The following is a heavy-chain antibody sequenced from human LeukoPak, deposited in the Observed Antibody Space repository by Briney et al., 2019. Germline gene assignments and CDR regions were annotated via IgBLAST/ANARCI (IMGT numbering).Heavy chain of an antibody. V-gene: IGHV4-34*01. CDR1: GESLNDYY. D-gene: IGHD6-13*01. Sequence: SETLSLTCGVHGESLNDYYWSWIRQSPGKGLEWIGEITHNGSTTFNPSLESRLTISVDTSKNQFSLKLSSVTAADTAVYYCARENSNSWYLDYWGQGTLVTVSS. CDR3: ARENSNSWYLDY. J-gene: IGHJ4*02. CDR2: ITHNGST.